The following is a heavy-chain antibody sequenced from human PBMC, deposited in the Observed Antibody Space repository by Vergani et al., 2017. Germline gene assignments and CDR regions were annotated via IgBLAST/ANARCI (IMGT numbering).Heavy chain of an antibody. Sequence: EVQLVQSGAEVKKPGESLKISCKGSGYSFTSYWIGWVRQMPGKGLEWIGIIYPGDSDTRYSPSFQGQVTISADKSISPAYLQWSGLKASDTAMYYCARKGYYYDSSGYYELTFDYWGQGTLVTVSS. J-gene: IGHJ4*02. CDR1: GYSFTSYW. D-gene: IGHD3-22*01. V-gene: IGHV5-51*01. CDR3: ARKGYYYDSSGYYELTFDY. CDR2: IYPGDSDT.